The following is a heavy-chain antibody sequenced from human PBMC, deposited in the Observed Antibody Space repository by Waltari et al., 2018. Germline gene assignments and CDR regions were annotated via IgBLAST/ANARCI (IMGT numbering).Heavy chain of an antibody. CDR1: GSSFTSYW. CDR3: AKGAAAALEYFDL. Sequence: ELQLVQSGAEVKQPGESLKISCKGSGSSFTSYWIGWVRQLTGKALDWMGIIYPGDSDTGYGPSFQGQVTISADKANSTAYLQWSSLKASDTAMYYCAKGAAAALEYFDLWGRGTLVTVSS. J-gene: IGHJ2*01. V-gene: IGHV5-51*01. D-gene: IGHD6-13*01. CDR2: IYPGDSDT.